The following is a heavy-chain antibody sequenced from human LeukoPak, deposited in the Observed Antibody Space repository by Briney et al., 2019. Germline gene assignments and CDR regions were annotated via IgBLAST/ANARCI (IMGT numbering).Heavy chain of an antibody. CDR2: IYYSGST. D-gene: IGHD4-17*01. CDR3: ARRYGDYVYFDY. J-gene: IGHJ4*02. Sequence: SETLSLTCTVSSGSISSGEYYWSWIRQPPGKGQEWIGYIYYSGSTYCNPSLKSRVTISVDTSKNQFSLKLSSVTAADTAVYYCARRYGDYVYFDYWGQGTLVTVSS. V-gene: IGHV4-61*08. CDR1: SGSISSGEYY.